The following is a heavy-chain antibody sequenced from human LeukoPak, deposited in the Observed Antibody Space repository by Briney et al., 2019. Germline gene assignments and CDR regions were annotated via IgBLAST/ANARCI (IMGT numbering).Heavy chain of an antibody. CDR3: ARHKNQLLFYRFDP. Sequence: SETLSLTCAVYGGSFSGYYWSWIRQPPGKGLEWIGEINHSGSTNYNPSLKSRVTISVDTSKNQFSLKLSSVTAADTAVYYCARHKNQLLFYRFDPWGQGTLVTVSS. CDR1: GGSFSGYY. D-gene: IGHD2-2*01. CDR2: INHSGST. V-gene: IGHV4-34*01. J-gene: IGHJ5*02.